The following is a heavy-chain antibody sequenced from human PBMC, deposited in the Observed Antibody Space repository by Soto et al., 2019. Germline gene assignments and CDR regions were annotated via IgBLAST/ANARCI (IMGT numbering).Heavy chain of an antibody. CDR2: INWNSGSI. CDR3: AKDRGSGSYAANYYYYGMDV. J-gene: IGHJ6*02. D-gene: IGHD3-10*01. Sequence: EDQLVESGGGLVQPGRSLRLSCAASGFTFDDYAMQWVRQAPGKGLEWVSGINWNSGSIGYADSVKGRFTISRDNAKTSLYLQMNSLRAEDTALYYCAKDRGSGSYAANYYYYGMDVWGQGTTVTVSS. V-gene: IGHV3-9*01. CDR1: GFTFDDYA.